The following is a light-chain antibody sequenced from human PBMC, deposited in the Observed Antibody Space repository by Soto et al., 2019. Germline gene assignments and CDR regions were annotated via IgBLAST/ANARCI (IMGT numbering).Light chain of an antibody. Sequence: DIQMTQSPSTLSASVGDRVTITCRASQSISSWFAWYQQKPGKAPKLLIYDASSLESGVPSRFSGSGSGTEFTLTISSLQPDDFATYYCQQYRRTFGQGTKV. CDR2: DAS. CDR3: QQYRRT. CDR1: QSISSW. V-gene: IGKV1-5*01. J-gene: IGKJ1*01.